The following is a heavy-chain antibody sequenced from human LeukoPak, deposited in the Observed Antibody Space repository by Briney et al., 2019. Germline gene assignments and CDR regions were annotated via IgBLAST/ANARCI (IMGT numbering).Heavy chain of an antibody. CDR2: ISYDGSNK. J-gene: IGHJ4*02. D-gene: IGHD3-9*01. CDR3: AKDTIFDYYFDY. CDR1: GFTFSSYG. V-gene: IGHV3-30*18. Sequence: GGSLRLSCAASGFTFSSYGMHWVRQAPGKGLEWVAVISYDGSNKYYADSVKGRFTISRDNSKNTLYLQMNSLRAEDTAVYYCAKDTIFDYYFDYWGQGTLVTVSS.